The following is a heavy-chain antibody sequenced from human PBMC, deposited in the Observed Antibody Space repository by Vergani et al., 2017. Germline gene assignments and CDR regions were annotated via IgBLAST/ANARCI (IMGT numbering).Heavy chain of an antibody. CDR2: IRNKAYGGTT. CDR1: GFSFGDYA. D-gene: IGHD5-18*01. J-gene: IGHJ4*02. V-gene: IGHV3-49*04. CDR3: SRGRGYSFGYSDY. Sequence: EVQLVESGGGLVPPGRSLRLSCAASGFSFGDYAMTWVRQAPGKGLEWVAFIRNKAYGGTTEYAAYVKGRFTIPRDDSKRLAYLQLSGLKTEDTAVYFCSRGRGYSFGYSDYWGQGTLVTVSS.